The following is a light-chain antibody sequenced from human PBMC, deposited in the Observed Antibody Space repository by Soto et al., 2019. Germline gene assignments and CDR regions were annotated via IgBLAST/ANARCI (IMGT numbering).Light chain of an antibody. Sequence: QSVLTQPPSVSGAPGQRVPISCAGSSSNIGAGYEVNWYQHLPGAAPKLLVYGNTNRPSGVPDRFSGSKSGTSASLAITGLQAEDEADYYCQSYDSSLSARYVFGTGTKVTVL. V-gene: IGLV1-40*01. CDR3: QSYDSSLSARYV. CDR2: GNT. J-gene: IGLJ1*01. CDR1: SSNIGAGYE.